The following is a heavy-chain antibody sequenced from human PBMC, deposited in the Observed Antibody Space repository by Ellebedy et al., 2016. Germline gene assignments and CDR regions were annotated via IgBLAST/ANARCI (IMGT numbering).Heavy chain of an antibody. D-gene: IGHD4-17*01. Sequence: GGSLRLXCLASGFTFRNFFMSWVPQATGGGLNLISTISGDGDTTFSADSVKGRFTISRDNSRYTLYLQMNSLRAEDTAVYYCYYGHYSGSWGQGTLVTVAS. CDR2: ISGDGDTT. CDR1: GFTFRNFF. J-gene: IGHJ4*02. CDR3: YYGHYSGS. V-gene: IGHV3-23*01.